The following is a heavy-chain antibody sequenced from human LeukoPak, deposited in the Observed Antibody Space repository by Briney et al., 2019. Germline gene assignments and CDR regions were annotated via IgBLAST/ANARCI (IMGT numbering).Heavy chain of an antibody. D-gene: IGHD6-6*01. J-gene: IGHJ4*02. Sequence: SVKVSCKASGGTFSSYAISWVRQAPGQGPEWMGGIIPIFGTANYAQKFQGRVTITTDESTSTAYMELSSLRSEDTAVYYCARRSGKGSSLDYWGQGTLVTVSS. V-gene: IGHV1-69*05. CDR2: IIPIFGTA. CDR3: ARRSGKGSSLDY. CDR1: GGTFSSYA.